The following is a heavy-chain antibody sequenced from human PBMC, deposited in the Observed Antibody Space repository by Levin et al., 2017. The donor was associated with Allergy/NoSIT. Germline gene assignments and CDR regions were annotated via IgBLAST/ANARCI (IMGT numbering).Heavy chain of an antibody. CDR3: AKEGPDYDILTGYYVPK. V-gene: IGHV3-23*01. D-gene: IGHD3-9*01. Sequence: GGSLRLSCAASGFTFTTYAMSWVRQAPGKGLEWVSSISGSGDTTYYADSVKGRFTISRDDSKNTLYLQTNSLRVEDTAVYYCAKEGPDYDILTGYYVPKWGQGTLVTVSS. J-gene: IGHJ4*02. CDR1: GFTFTTYA. CDR2: ISGSGDTT.